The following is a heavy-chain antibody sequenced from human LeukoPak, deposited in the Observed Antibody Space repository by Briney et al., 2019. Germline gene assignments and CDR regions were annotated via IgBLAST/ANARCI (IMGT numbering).Heavy chain of an antibody. Sequence: SETLSLTCTVSGGSVSSGTYYWSWIRQPPGKGLEWIGYIYYSGSTNYNPSLKSRVTISRDTSKNHFSLNLGSVTAADTAVYYCARALSGRNHWFDPWGQGTLATVSS. CDR1: GGSVSSGTYY. D-gene: IGHD3-10*01. CDR3: ARALSGRNHWFDP. J-gene: IGHJ5*02. V-gene: IGHV4-61*03. CDR2: IYYSGST.